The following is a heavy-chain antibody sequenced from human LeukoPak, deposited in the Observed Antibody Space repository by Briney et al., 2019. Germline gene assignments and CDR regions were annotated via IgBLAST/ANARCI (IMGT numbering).Heavy chain of an antibody. Sequence: PGRSLRLSCAASGFTFSSYGMHWVRQAPGKGLKWVAVISYDGGNKYYADSVKGRFTISRDNSKNTLYLQMNSLRAEDTAVYYCAKDYYGSGSYQPRLFGYWGQGTLVTVSS. J-gene: IGHJ4*02. CDR2: ISYDGGNK. CDR3: AKDYYGSGSYQPRLFGY. D-gene: IGHD3-10*01. CDR1: GFTFSSYG. V-gene: IGHV3-30*18.